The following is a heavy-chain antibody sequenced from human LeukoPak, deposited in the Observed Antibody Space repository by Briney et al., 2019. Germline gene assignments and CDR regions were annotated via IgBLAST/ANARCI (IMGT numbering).Heavy chain of an antibody. J-gene: IGHJ4*02. D-gene: IGHD4-17*01. Sequence: GGSLRLSCAASGFTFSSHGMCWVRQAPGRGLEWVSSISIGGDTTYSDSVKGRFTISRDNSKNTLYLQMNSLRAEDTAVYYCAKDIDGDYGDYDYWGQGTLVTVSS. CDR3: AKDIDGDYGDYDY. CDR2: ISIGGDTT. CDR1: GFTFSSHG. V-gene: IGHV3-23*01.